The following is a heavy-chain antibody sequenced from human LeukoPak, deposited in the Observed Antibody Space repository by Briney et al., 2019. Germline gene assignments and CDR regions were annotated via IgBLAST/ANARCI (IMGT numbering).Heavy chain of an antibody. V-gene: IGHV4-59*12. CDR3: ARDLASCAGDCYSDGFDY. J-gene: IGHJ4*02. CDR2: IYYSGST. D-gene: IGHD2-21*02. Sequence: SETLSLTCTVSGGSISSYYWSWIRQPPGKGLEWIGYIYYSGSTNYNPSLKSRVTISVDTSKNQFSLKLSSVTAADTAVYYCARDLASCAGDCYSDGFDYWGQGALVTVSS. CDR1: GGSISSYY.